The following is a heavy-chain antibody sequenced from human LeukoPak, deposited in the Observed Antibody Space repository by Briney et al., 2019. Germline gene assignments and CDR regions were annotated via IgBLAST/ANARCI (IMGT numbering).Heavy chain of an antibody. CDR2: IYNSGST. CDR3: ARSGYDSSGYCIDY. V-gene: IGHV4-4*07. CDR1: GGSISSYY. J-gene: IGHJ4*02. D-gene: IGHD3-22*01. Sequence: SETLSLTCTVSGGSISSYYWSWIRQPAGKGLEWIGRIYNSGSTNYNPSLKSRVTMSVDTSKNQFSLKLSSVTAADTAVYYCARSGYDSSGYCIDYWGQGTLVTVSS.